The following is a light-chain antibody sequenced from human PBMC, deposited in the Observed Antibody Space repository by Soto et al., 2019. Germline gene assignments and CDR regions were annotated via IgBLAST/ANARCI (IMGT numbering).Light chain of an antibody. CDR1: TSNIGDNT. Sequence: QSVLTQPPSASGTPGQRVTISCSASTSNIGDNTVGWYQHLPGSAPKVLIYVNDQRPSGVPDRFSGSRSGTSASLTISGLQSEDDADDSCTSGNYSLYRHDFGTSTK. J-gene: IGLJ1*01. CDR3: TSGNYSLYRHD. V-gene: IGLV1-44*01. CDR2: VND.